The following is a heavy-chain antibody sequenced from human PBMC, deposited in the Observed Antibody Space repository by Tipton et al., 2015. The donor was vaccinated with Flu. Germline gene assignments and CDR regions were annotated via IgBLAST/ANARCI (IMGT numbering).Heavy chain of an antibody. V-gene: IGHV4-34*01. D-gene: IGHD3-10*01. Sequence: TLSLTCTVYAGSFSGYYWSWIRQPPGKGLEWIGEINHSGSVSYNPSLKNRVTMSVDTSKNQFSLKVSSVTAADTAVYYCSRRKEMVQGIPWENTWCQGPLVTVSS. J-gene: IGHJ5*02. CDR3: SRRKEMVQGIPWENT. CDR2: INHSGSV. CDR1: AGSFSGYY.